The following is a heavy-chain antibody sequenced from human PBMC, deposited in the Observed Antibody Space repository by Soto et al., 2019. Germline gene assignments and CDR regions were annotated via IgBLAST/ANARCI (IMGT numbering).Heavy chain of an antibody. D-gene: IGHD1-1*01. V-gene: IGHV3-23*01. CDR2: IRGTGDTT. CDR1: GFTFSSYA. Sequence: EVQLLESGGGLVQPGGSLRLSCAASGFTFSSYAMTWVRQAPGKGLEWVSVIRGTGDTTYYADSVKGRFTISRDNSKNTLYLQMSSLRAEDTAIYYCAKQQGPGTPYYYAMDVWGQGTTVTVSS. CDR3: AKQQGPGTPYYYAMDV. J-gene: IGHJ6*02.